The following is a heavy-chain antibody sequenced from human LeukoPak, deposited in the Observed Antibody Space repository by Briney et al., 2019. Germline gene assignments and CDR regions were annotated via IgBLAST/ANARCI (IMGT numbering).Heavy chain of an antibody. CDR2: NRSNEGST. CDR3: ARDGGGYDYGDYYLDV. V-gene: IGHV3-64*01. CDR1: RFTFSSFA. D-gene: IGHD5-12*01. Sequence: GGSLRLSCAASRFTFSSFAMLWVRQAPGKGLEYVSHNRSNEGSTYYANSVKARFTISRDNSKNTLYLKIRSLRDEDIAVYDCARDGGGYDYGDYYLDVWGKGSTGTVSS. J-gene: IGHJ6*03.